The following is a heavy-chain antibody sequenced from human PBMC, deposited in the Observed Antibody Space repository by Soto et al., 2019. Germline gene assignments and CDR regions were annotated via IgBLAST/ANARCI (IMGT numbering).Heavy chain of an antibody. V-gene: IGHV3-30-3*01. Sequence: GGSLRFSCAASGFTFSSYAMHWVRQAPGKGLEWVAVISYDGSNKYYADSVKGRFTISRDNSKNTLYPQMNSLRAEDTAVYYCARGGGAYYYGMDVWGQGTTVTVSS. J-gene: IGHJ6*02. CDR2: ISYDGSNK. CDR1: GFTFSSYA. CDR3: ARGGGAYYYGMDV. D-gene: IGHD3-16*01.